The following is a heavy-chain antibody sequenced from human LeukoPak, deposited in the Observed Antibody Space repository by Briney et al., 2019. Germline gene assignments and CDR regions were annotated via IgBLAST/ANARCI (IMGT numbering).Heavy chain of an antibody. J-gene: IGHJ3*02. D-gene: IGHD3-22*01. CDR3: ARGTSYYYDSSVASDAFDI. V-gene: IGHV4-59*01. Sequence: SETLSLTCTVSGGSLSSYYWSWIRQPPGKGLEWIGYIYYSGSTNYNPSLKSRVTISVDTSKNQFSLKLSSVTAADTAVYYCARGTSYYYDSSVASDAFDIWGQGTMVTVSS. CDR1: GGSLSSYY. CDR2: IYYSGST.